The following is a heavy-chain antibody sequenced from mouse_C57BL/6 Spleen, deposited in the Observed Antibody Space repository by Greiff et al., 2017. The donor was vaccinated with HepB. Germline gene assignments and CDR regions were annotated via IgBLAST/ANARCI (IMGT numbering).Heavy chain of an antibody. CDR1: GFSLTSYG. D-gene: IGHD2-4*01. Sequence: QVQLQQSGPGLVQPSQCLSITCTVSGFSLTSYGVHWVRQSPGKGLEWLGVIWSGGSTDYNAAFISSLSISKDKSKSQVFFIMNSLQADDTAIYYCASDYDEWFAYWGQGTLVTVSA. CDR2: IWSGGST. CDR3: ASDYDEWFAY. J-gene: IGHJ3*01. V-gene: IGHV2-2*01.